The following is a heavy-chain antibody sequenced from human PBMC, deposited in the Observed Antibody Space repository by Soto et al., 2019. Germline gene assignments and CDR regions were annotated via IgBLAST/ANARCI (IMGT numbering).Heavy chain of an antibody. CDR1: GGSFSPYF. V-gene: IGHV4-34*01. Sequence: QVQLQQWGAGLLKPSETLSLTCAVYGGSFSPYFWSWIRQPPGKGLEWIGEINHSGSTNYNPSLTRRATLSVDTSKTQVSLKLTSVTAADTAVYYCARLASGWQYYYFDFWGRGTPVTVSS. D-gene: IGHD6-19*01. CDR2: INHSGST. CDR3: ARLASGWQYYYFDF. J-gene: IGHJ2*01.